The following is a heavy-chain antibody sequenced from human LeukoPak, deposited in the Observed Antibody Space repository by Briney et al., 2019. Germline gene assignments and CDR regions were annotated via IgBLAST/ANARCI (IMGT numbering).Heavy chain of an antibody. Sequence: APVKVSCKASGYTFTSYYMHWVRQAPGQGLEWMGIINPSGGSTSYAQKFQGRVTMTRDMSTSTVYMELSSLRSEDTAVYYCARGGRLGYFDYWGQGTLVTVSS. CDR2: INPSGGST. CDR1: GYTFTSYY. D-gene: IGHD3-22*01. CDR3: ARGGRLGYFDY. V-gene: IGHV1-46*01. J-gene: IGHJ4*02.